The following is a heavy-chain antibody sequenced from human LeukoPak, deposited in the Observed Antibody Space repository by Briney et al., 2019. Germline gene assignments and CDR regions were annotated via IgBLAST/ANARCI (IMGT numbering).Heavy chain of an antibody. CDR1: GYTFTGYY. Sequence: TSVKVSCKASGYTFTGYYMHWVRQAPGQGLKWMGWINPNSGGTNYAQKFQGRVTMTRDTSISTAYMELSRLRSGDTAVYYCARDLRSTIFGVVAYFDYWGQGTLVTVSS. D-gene: IGHD3-3*01. J-gene: IGHJ4*02. V-gene: IGHV1-2*02. CDR2: INPNSGGT. CDR3: ARDLRSTIFGVVAYFDY.